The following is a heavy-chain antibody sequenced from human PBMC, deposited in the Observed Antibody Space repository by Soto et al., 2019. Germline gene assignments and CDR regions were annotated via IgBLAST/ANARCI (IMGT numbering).Heavy chain of an antibody. CDR1: GGSISSDDYY. CDR3: ARDSTYDFDSSGSAVRAFDI. CDR2: IYYSGST. J-gene: IGHJ3*02. D-gene: IGHD3-22*01. Sequence: PSETLSLTCTVSGGSISSDDYYWSWIRQPPGKGLEWIGYIYYSGSTYYNPSLKSRLTISRDTSKNQFSLKLSSVTAADTAVYYCARDSTYDFDSSGSAVRAFDIWGQGTMVTVSS. V-gene: IGHV4-30-4*01.